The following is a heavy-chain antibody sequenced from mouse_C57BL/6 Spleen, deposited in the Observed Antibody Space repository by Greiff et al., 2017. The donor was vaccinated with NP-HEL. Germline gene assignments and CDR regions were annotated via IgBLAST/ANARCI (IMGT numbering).Heavy chain of an antibody. D-gene: IGHD1-1*01. CDR3: ARYRSSSYLDY. V-gene: IGHV5-16*01. CDR2: INYDGSST. CDR1: GFTFSDYY. J-gene: IGHJ2*01. Sequence: EVKLVESEGGLVQPGSSMKLSCTASGFTFSDYYMAWVRQVPEKGLEWVANINYDGSSTYYLDSLKSRFIISRDNAKNILYLQMSSLKSEDTATYYCARYRSSSYLDYWGQGTTLTVSS.